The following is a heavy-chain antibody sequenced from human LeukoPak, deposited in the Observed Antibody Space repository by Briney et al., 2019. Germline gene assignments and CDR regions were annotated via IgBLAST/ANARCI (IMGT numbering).Heavy chain of an antibody. CDR3: ARAQSSIWPPAPIDY. J-gene: IGHJ4*02. CDR1: GGTFSSYA. Sequence: RASVKVSCKASGGTFSSYAISWVRQAPGQGLEWMGEIILIFNTANYAQKFQGRVTITADESTSTAYMELSSLRSEDTAVYYCARAQSSIWPPAPIDYWGQGTLVTVSS. CDR2: IILIFNTA. D-gene: IGHD6-13*01. V-gene: IGHV1-69*13.